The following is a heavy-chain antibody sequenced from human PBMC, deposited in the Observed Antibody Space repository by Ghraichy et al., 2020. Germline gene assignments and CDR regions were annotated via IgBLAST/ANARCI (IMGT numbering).Heavy chain of an antibody. CDR3: ARHDSGSYGVIDY. Sequence: GGSLRLSCAASGFTFSSYWMSWVRQAPGKGLEWVANIKQDGSEKYYVDSVKGRFTISRDNAKNSLYLQMNSLRAEDTAVYYCARHDSGSYGVIDYWGQGTLVTVSS. V-gene: IGHV3-7*01. J-gene: IGHJ4*02. CDR2: IKQDGSEK. CDR1: GFTFSSYW. D-gene: IGHD1-26*01.